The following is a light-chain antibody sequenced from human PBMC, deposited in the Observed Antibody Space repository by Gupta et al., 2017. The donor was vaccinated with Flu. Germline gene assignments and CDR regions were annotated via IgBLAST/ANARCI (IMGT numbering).Light chain of an antibody. J-gene: IGKJ1*01. CDR1: QSIKSA. Sequence: EGATLSCRASQSIKSALAWYQQKPGQAPRLLIYGASTRATGIPARFSGSGSGTEFTLTISSLQSEDFAIYYCHQYDKWPEGTFGQGTKVEIK. V-gene: IGKV3-15*01. CDR2: GAS. CDR3: HQYDKWPEGT.